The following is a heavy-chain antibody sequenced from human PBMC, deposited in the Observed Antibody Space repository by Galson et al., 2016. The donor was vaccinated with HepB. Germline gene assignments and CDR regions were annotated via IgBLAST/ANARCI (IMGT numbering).Heavy chain of an antibody. J-gene: IGHJ4*02. CDR1: GGAMSSYY. Sequence: SETLSLTCTVSGGAMSSYYWSWIRQPPGKGLEWIGYIYYSGNTIYNPSLKSRLTLSIDMSKRQFSLRLSSVSAADTALYYCARERYNWNEAGEFDCWGLGTLVAVSS. D-gene: IGHD1-1*01. CDR2: IYYSGNT. V-gene: IGHV4-59*01. CDR3: ARERYNWNEAGEFDC.